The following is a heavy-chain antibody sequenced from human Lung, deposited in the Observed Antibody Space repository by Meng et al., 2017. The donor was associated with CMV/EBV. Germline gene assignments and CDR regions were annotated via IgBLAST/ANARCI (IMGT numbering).Heavy chain of an antibody. D-gene: IGHD6-6*01. V-gene: IGHV3-33*06. CDR1: GFTFSSYV. Sequence: GGSLRLXCAASGFTFSSYVMHWVRQAPGKGLEWVAVIWYDGSNKYYADSVKGRFTIFSDNSKNTLYMQMNSLRAEDTAVYYCAKDVAAPKQPYYYYYGMDVWGQGTTVTVSS. CDR3: AKDVAAPKQPYYYYYGMDV. J-gene: IGHJ6*02. CDR2: IWYDGSNK.